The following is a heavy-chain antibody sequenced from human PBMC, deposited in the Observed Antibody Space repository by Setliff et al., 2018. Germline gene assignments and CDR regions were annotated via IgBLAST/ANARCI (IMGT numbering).Heavy chain of an antibody. D-gene: IGHD3-22*01. J-gene: IGHJ4*02. V-gene: IGHV4-34*01. CDR3: ARILVDSSGDSDYFDY. CDR2: INPSGST. CDR1: GGSFSDYY. Sequence: SETLSLTCAVYGGSFSDYYWSWIRQPPGKGLEWIGEINPSGSTNYNPSLESRVTISVDTSKNQFSLKLSSVTAADTAVYYCARILVDSSGDSDYFDYWGQGTLVTRLL.